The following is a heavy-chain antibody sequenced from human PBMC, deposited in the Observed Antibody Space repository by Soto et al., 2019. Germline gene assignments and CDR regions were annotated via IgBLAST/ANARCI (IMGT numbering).Heavy chain of an antibody. V-gene: IGHV1-18*01. J-gene: IGHJ3*02. D-gene: IGHD3-9*01. CDR1: GYTFTSYG. CDR2: ISAYNGNT. CDR3: ARDDNDILTGYHYDAFDI. Sequence: QVPLVQSGAEVKKPGASVKLSCKASGYTFTSYGISWVRQAPGQGLEWMGWISAYNGNTNYAQKLQGRATMTIDTSTSTTYMALRSLISDDTAVYYCARDDNDILTGYHYDAFDIWGQGTMVTVSS.